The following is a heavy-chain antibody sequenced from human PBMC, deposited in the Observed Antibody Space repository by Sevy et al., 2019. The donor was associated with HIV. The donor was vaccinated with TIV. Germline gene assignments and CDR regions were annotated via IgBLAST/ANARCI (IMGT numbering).Heavy chain of an antibody. V-gene: IGHV3-33*01. CDR3: SRGGDFNDRSAKRDFDY. Sequence: GGSLRLSCAASGFTFSNYGMHWVRQAPGKGLEWVAVICNDGSNKYYADSVKGRFTISRDNSKNTMYLQMNSLRVEDTAGYFVSRGGDFNDRSAKRDFDYWGQGTLVTVSS. CDR2: ICNDGSNK. CDR1: GFTFSNYG. D-gene: IGHD3-22*01. J-gene: IGHJ4*02.